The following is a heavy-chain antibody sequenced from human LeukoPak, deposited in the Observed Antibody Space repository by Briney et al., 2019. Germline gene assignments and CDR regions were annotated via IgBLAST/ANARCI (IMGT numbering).Heavy chain of an antibody. J-gene: IGHJ1*01. CDR1: GFTFSSYW. CDR3: ARASSETGGYYPEYFRH. CDR2: IKSDGST. Sequence: GGSLRLSCAASGFTFSSYWMHWVRQAPGKGLVWVSRIKSDGSTNYADSVKGRFTISRDNAKNTVSLQMNSLRAEDTGVYYCARASSETGGYYPEYFRHWGQGTLVTVSS. D-gene: IGHD3-22*01. V-gene: IGHV3-74*01.